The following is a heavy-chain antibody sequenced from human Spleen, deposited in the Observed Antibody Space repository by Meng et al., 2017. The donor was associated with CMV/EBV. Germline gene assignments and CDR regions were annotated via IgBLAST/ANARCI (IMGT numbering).Heavy chain of an antibody. J-gene: IGHJ6*02. CDR2: IVPIFGTA. CDR3: ARSTGTTGYYYYGMDV. D-gene: IGHD1-7*01. Sequence: SVKVSCKVSGGTFSNYAISWVRQAPGQGLEWMGGIVPIFGTADYAQKFQGRVTITTDEFTSTAYMELSSLRSDDTAVYYCARSTGTTGYYYYGMDVWGQGTTVTVSS. CDR1: GGTFSNYA. V-gene: IGHV1-69*05.